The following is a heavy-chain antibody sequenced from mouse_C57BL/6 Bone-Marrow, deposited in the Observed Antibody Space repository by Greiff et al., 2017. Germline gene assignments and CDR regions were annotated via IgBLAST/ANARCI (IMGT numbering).Heavy chain of an antibody. D-gene: IGHD2-4*01. CDR3: ARRGRLPGDY. CDR1: GYAFTNYL. V-gene: IGHV1-54*01. CDR2: INPGSGGT. Sequence: QVQLQQSGAELVRPGTSVKVSCKASGYAFTNYLIEWVKQRPGQGLEWIGVINPGSGGTNYNEKFKSKATLTADKSSSTAYMQLSSLTSEDSAVYFCARRGRLPGDYWGQGTTLTVSS. J-gene: IGHJ2*01.